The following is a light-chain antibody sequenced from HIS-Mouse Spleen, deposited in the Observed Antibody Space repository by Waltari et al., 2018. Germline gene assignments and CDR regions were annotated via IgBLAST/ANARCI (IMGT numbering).Light chain of an antibody. CDR1: ALPKKY. V-gene: IGLV3-10*01. CDR2: EDN. J-gene: IGLJ2*01. CDR3: YSTDSSGNHRV. Sequence: SYELTQPPSVSVSPGQTARITCSGDALPKKYAYWYQQKSGQAPVLVIYEDNKRPSGIPEGFSGSSSGKMATLTISGAQVEDEADYYCYSTDSSGNHRVFGGGTKLTVL.